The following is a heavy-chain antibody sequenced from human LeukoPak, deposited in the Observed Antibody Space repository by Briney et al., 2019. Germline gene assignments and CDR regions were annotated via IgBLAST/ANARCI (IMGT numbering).Heavy chain of an antibody. V-gene: IGHV1-69*13. CDR1: GGTFSSYA. J-gene: IGHJ6*03. Sequence: ASVKVSCKASGGTFSSYAISWVRQGPGQGLAWMGGIIPIFGTANYAQKFQGRVTITADESTSTAYMELSSLRSEDTAVYYCASRHSSSSFYYYMDVWGKGTTVTVSS. CDR2: IIPIFGTA. CDR3: ASRHSSSSFYYYMDV. D-gene: IGHD6-6*01.